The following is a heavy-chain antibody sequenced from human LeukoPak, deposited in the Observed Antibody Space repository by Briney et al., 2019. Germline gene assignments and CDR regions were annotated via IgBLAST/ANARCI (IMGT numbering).Heavy chain of an antibody. D-gene: IGHD1-26*01. V-gene: IGHV3-48*02. Sequence: PGGSLRLSCAASGFTFSSYSMNWVRQAPGKGLEWVSYISSSSSTIYYADSVKGRFTISRDNAKNSLYLQMNSLRDEDMAVYYCARDPLPPPYSGSYYQSFIANNWFDPWGQGTLVTVSS. CDR1: GFTFSSYS. J-gene: IGHJ5*02. CDR2: ISSSSSTI. CDR3: ARDPLPPPYSGSYYQSFIANNWFDP.